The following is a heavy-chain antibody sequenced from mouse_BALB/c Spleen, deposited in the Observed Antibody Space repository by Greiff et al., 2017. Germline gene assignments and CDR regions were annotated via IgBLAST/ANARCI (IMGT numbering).Heavy chain of an antibody. V-gene: IGHV1S132*01. D-gene: IGHD2-3*01. CDR2: IFPGTGTT. Sequence: VKVVESGAELVKPGASVKLSCKTSGYTFTSYWIQWVKQRPGQGLGWIGEIFPGTGTTYYNEKFKGKATLTIDTSSSTAYMQLSSLTSEDSAVYFCARGDDGSPSWFAYWGQGTLVTVSA. J-gene: IGHJ3*01. CDR3: ARGDDGSPSWFAY. CDR1: GYTFTSYW.